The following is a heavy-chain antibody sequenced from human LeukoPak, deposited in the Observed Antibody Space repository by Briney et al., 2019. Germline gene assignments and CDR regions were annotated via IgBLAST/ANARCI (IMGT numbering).Heavy chain of an antibody. V-gene: IGHV4-39*02. D-gene: IGHD6-13*01. CDR3: ARESGYSSSWYVGNWFDP. Sequence: SETLSLTCTVSGDSISSSSYYWGWIRQPPGKGLEWIGSIYYSGSTYYNPSLKSRVTISVDTSKNQFSLKLSSVTAADTAVYYCARESGYSSSWYVGNWFDPWGQGTLVTVSS. CDR2: IYYSGST. J-gene: IGHJ5*02. CDR1: GDSISSSSYY.